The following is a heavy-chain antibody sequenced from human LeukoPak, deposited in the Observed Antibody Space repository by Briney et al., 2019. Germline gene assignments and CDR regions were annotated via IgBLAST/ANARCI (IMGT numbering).Heavy chain of an antibody. V-gene: IGHV3-7*01. J-gene: IGHJ4*02. CDR2: INQDGSEK. D-gene: IGHD3-22*01. CDR3: ARDGRGRYDSSGYPWVY. Sequence: GGSLRLSCAASGFTFDDYAMHWVRQAPGKGLEWVANINQDGSEKNYVDSVKGRFTISRDNAKNSLYLQMNSLRAEDTAVYYCARDGRGRYDSSGYPWVYWGQGTLVTVSS. CDR1: GFTFDDYA.